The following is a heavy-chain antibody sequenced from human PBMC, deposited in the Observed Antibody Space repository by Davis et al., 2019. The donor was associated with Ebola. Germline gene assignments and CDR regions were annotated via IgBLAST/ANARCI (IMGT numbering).Heavy chain of an antibody. CDR3: ARSLRFLEWFWFDP. CDR1: GGSISSSNW. CDR2: IYHSGST. D-gene: IGHD3-3*01. V-gene: IGHV4-4*02. J-gene: IGHJ5*02. Sequence: MPSETLSLTCAVSGGSISSSNWWSWVRQPPGKGLEWIGEIYHSGSTNYNPSLKSRVTISVDTSKNQFSLKLSSVTAADTAVYYCARSLRFLEWFWFDPWGQGTLVTVSS.